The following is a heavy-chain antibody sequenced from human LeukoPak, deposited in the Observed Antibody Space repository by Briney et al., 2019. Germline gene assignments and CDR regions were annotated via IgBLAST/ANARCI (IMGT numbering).Heavy chain of an antibody. V-gene: IGHV1-46*01. CDR3: ARSLGYYYDSSGYPDY. D-gene: IGHD3-22*01. CDR1: GYTFTIYY. J-gene: IGHJ4*02. Sequence: ASVKVSCKASGYTFTIYYMHWGRQAPRQGREWMGIIIPGGVITSYAQKFQGRVTMTRDTSTSTVYMELSSLRSEDTAVYYCARSLGYYYDSSGYPDYWGQGTLVTVSS. CDR2: IIPGGVIT.